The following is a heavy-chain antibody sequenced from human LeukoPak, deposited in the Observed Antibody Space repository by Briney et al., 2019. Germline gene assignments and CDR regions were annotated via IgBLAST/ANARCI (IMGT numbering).Heavy chain of an antibody. J-gene: IGHJ4*02. V-gene: IGHV1-2*02. CDR1: GYTFTGYY. CDR2: INPNSGGT. Sequence: ASVKVSCKASGYTFTGYYMHWVRQAPGQGLEWMGWINPNSGGTNYAQKFQGRVTMTRDTSISTAYMELSRPRSDDTAVYYCAREGGYSGYGVGFDYWGQGTLVTVSS. CDR3: AREGGYSGYGVGFDY. D-gene: IGHD5-12*01.